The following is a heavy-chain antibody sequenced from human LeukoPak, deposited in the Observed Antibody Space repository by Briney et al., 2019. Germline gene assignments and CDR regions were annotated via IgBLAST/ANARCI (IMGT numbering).Heavy chain of an antibody. J-gene: IGHJ6*02. Sequence: SETLSLTCTVSGGSISSCYWSWIRQPPGEGLEWIGYFYYSGSTNYNPSLKSRVTISVDTSKNQFSLKLSSVTAADTAVYYCAREGYYDILTGPPGEYYYGMDVWGQGTTVTVSS. D-gene: IGHD3-9*01. CDR2: FYYSGST. CDR1: GGSISSCY. CDR3: AREGYYDILTGPPGEYYYGMDV. V-gene: IGHV4-59*01.